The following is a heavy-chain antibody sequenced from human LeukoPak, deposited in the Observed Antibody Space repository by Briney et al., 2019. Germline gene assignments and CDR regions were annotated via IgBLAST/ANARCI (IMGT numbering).Heavy chain of an antibody. CDR2: IYYGGST. Sequence: SETLSLTCTVSGGSISSYYWSWIRQSPGKGLEWIGFIYYGGSTTYNPSLKSRVTMSVDTSKNQCSLKLSSVTAADTAVYYCARGNIVVVPAARGAYNWFDPWGQGTLVTVSS. J-gene: IGHJ5*02. V-gene: IGHV4-59*12. CDR3: ARGNIVVVPAARGAYNWFDP. CDR1: GGSISSYY. D-gene: IGHD2-2*01.